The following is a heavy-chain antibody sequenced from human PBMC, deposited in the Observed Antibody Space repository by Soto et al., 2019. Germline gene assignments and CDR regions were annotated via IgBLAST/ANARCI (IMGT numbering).Heavy chain of an antibody. Sequence: SVKVSCKASGGTFSRHAISWVRQAPGQGLEWMGGIIPMFGTANHAQKFQGRVTIIADESTSTAYMELSSLRSEDTAIYYCARGWGYDSSDYYYAYWGQGTVVTVSS. CDR1: GGTFSRHA. CDR3: ARGWGYDSSDYYYAY. V-gene: IGHV1-69*13. CDR2: IIPMFGTA. J-gene: IGHJ4*02. D-gene: IGHD3-22*01.